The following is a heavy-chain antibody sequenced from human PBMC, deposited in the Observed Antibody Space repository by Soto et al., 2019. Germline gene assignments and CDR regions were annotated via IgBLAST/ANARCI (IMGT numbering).Heavy chain of an antibody. D-gene: IGHD4-17*01. CDR2: ISAYNGNT. CDR3: ARDLQTHYGDSSPLGY. CDR1: GYTFTSYG. J-gene: IGHJ4*02. Sequence: QVQLVQSGAEVKKPGASVKVSCKASGYTFTSYGISWVRQAPGQGLEWMGWISAYNGNTNYAQKLQGRVTMTTDTXTXXADMELRSLRSDDTAVYYCARDLQTHYGDSSPLGYWGQGTLVTVSS. V-gene: IGHV1-18*01.